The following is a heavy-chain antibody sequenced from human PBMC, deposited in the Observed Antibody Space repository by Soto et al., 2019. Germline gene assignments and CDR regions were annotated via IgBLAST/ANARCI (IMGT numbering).Heavy chain of an antibody. Sequence: QVQLVQSGAEVKKRGASVKVSCEASGGTFNTYTINWVRQAPGRGLEWVGQIVPMYDSVNYAENFQGRVTITADKSTKTAYMELTSLRSEDTALYFCASWRSYSGSYCFDYWGQGTLVTVSS. J-gene: IGHJ4*02. V-gene: IGHV1-69*06. CDR1: GGTFNTYT. D-gene: IGHD1-26*01. CDR2: IVPMYDSV. CDR3: ASWRSYSGSYCFDY.